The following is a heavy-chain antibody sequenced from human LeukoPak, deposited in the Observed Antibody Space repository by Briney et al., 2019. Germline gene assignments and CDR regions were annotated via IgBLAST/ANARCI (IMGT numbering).Heavy chain of an antibody. J-gene: IGHJ4*02. D-gene: IGHD3-22*01. CDR3: TKFGAYYFDNSASESFDY. Sequence: SSGGYSWSWIRQTPGKGLESVGFIRSKPYGETADYAASVRGRFIISRDDSKSIAYLQMNSLKPEDTAVYYCTKFGAYYFDNSASESFDYWGQGTLVTVSS. CDR2: IRSKPYGETA. V-gene: IGHV3-49*03. CDR1: SSGGYS.